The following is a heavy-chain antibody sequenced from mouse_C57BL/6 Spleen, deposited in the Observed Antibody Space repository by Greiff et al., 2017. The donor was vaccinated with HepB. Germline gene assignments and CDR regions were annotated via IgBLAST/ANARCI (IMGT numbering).Heavy chain of an antibody. V-gene: IGHV1-53*01. Sequence: QVQLQQPGTELVKPGASVKLSCKASGYTFTSYWMHWVKQRPGQGLEWIGNINTSNGGNNYNEKFKSKATLTVDKSSSTAYMQLISLTSENSAVYYCARSGGCSSIAWFAYWGQGTLVTVSA. CDR1: GYTFTSYW. D-gene: IGHD3-1*01. J-gene: IGHJ3*01. CDR3: ARSGGCSSIAWFAY. CDR2: INTSNGGN.